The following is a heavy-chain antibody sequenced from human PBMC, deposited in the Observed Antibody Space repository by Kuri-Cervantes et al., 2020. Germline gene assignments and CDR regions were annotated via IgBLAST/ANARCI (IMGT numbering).Heavy chain of an antibody. CDR3: ARRRGYCTNGVCNRLDQ. D-gene: IGHD2-8*01. J-gene: IGHJ4*01. V-gene: IGHV4-34*01. CDR1: GGSFSGYY. Sequence: GSLRLSCVVYGGSFSGYYWSWIRQPPGKGLEWIGKTNHRGIVDYNPSLKGRVTISLDTSRTQFSLRLSSVTAADAAVYYCARRRGYCTNGVCNRLDQWGHGTLVTVSS. CDR2: TNHRGIV.